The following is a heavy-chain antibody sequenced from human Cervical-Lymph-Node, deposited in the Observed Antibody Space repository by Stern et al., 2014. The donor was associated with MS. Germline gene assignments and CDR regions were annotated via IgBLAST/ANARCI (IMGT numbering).Heavy chain of an antibody. CDR1: GIIFGDYV. Sequence: VQLVESGGGLVQPGRSLRLSCTTSGIIFGDYVMSWFRQAPGKGLEWVGLVKERAKGGATAFAASVRGRFTISRDDSKDTAYLQMNSLTSDDTAVYYCTIGDGNWRAHSWGLGALVTVSS. V-gene: IGHV3-49*03. J-gene: IGHJ4*02. CDR3: TIGDGNWRAHS. CDR2: VKERAKGGAT. D-gene: IGHD1-1*01.